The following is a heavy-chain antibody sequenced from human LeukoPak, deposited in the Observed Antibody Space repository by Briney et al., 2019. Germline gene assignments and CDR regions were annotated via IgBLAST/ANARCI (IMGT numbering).Heavy chain of an antibody. CDR2: ISGSGGRI. D-gene: IGHD1-26*01. V-gene: IGHV3-23*01. CDR3: AKPSGSQWKYLEY. J-gene: IGHJ4*02. Sequence: GGSLRLSCAASGFTFSSYARNWVRQAPGKGLEWVSGISGSGGRIFYADSVKGRFTIATDNSKKTLYIQTNSPTADDQACIYSAKPSGSQWKYLEYWGPGNLVPVSS. CDR1: GFTFSSYA.